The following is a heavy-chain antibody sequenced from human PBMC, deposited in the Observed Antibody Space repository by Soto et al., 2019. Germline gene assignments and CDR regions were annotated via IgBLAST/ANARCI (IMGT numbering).Heavy chain of an antibody. J-gene: IGHJ5*02. V-gene: IGHV4-31*03. CDR2: IYYSGST. Sequence: SETLSLTCTVSGGSISSGGYYWSWIRQHPGKGLEWIGYIYYSGSTYYNPSLKSRVTISVDTSKNQFSLKLSSVTAADTAVYYCARVGSVEKAYYDFWSGYYRNWFDPWGQGTLVTVSS. CDR1: GGSISSGGYY. CDR3: ARVGSVEKAYYDFWSGYYRNWFDP. D-gene: IGHD3-3*01.